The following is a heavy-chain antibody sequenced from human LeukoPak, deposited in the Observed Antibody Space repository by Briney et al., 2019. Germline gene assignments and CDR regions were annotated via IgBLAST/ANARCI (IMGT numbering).Heavy chain of an antibody. CDR1: GFTFSGSW. CDR3: ATYINWVAGDV. J-gene: IGHJ6*02. V-gene: IGHV3-7*01. CDR2: IKQDGSDR. D-gene: IGHD1-1*01. Sequence: GGSLRLSCAASGFTFSGSWMSWVRQAPGKGLEWVANIKQDGSDRYYVDSVKGRFTISRDNAKNSLYLQMNSLRVDDTAVYYCATYINWVAGDVWGQGTTVTVSS.